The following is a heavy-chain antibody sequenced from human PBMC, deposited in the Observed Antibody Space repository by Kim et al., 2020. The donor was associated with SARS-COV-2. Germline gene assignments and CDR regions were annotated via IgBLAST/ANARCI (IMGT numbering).Heavy chain of an antibody. Sequence: YDEHNKYTADSVKCRFTISRDNSKNTLYLQMNGLRAEDTAVYYCATAMSSYWGQGTLVTVSS. V-gene: IGHV3-30*01. CDR2: YDEHNK. D-gene: IGHD3-10*01. J-gene: IGHJ4*02. CDR3: ATAMSSY.